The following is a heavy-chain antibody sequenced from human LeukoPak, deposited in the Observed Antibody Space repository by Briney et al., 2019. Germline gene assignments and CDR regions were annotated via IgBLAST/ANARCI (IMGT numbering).Heavy chain of an antibody. D-gene: IGHD7-27*01. CDR1: GFTFSRYA. CDR2: ISSNGGST. V-gene: IGHV3-64*01. CDR3: AKDLPNWALDY. Sequence: GGSLRLSCAASGFTFSRYAMHGVRQAPGKGLEYVSVISSNGGSTYYAKSVKDRFTISRDNSKNTLYLQMNSLRGEDTAVYYCAKDLPNWALDYWGQGTLVTVSS. J-gene: IGHJ4*02.